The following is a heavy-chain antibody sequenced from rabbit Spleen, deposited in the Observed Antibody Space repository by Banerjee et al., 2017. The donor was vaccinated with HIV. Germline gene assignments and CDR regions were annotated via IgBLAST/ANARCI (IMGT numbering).Heavy chain of an antibody. V-gene: IGHV1S47*01. CDR1: GFDFSTYG. Sequence: QEQLVESGGGLVQPGGSLKLSCKASGFDFSTYGVSWVRQAPGKGLEWIGYIDPVFGITYYASWANGRLTTSSHNAQNTLYLQLNSLTAADTATYWCARAANNIGYSSGLWGQGTLVTVS. CDR3: ARAANNIGYSSGL. D-gene: IGHD1-1*01. J-gene: IGHJ3*01. CDR2: IDPVFGIT.